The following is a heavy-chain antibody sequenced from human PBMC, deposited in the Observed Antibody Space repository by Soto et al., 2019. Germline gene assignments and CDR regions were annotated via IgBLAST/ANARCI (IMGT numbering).Heavy chain of an antibody. V-gene: IGHV3-23*01. J-gene: IGHJ4*02. D-gene: IGHD3-16*01. CDR1: GFTLRNYA. CDR3: AKGHYDDNFGNWVANQAFDY. Sequence: GGSLRLSCAASGFTLRNYALHWVRQAQSKGLELVSSISGGGTGTYSADAVKGRFTISSDKSRNTVYLQMSSLRAEDTAVYYCAKGHYDDNFGNWVANQAFDYWGQGNLVTVSS. CDR2: ISGGGTGT.